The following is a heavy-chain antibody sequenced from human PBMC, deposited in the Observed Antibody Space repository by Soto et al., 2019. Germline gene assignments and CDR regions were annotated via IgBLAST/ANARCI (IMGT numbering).Heavy chain of an antibody. D-gene: IGHD3-10*01. V-gene: IGHV6-1*01. J-gene: IGHJ5*02. CDR1: GDSVSSNSAA. Sequence: SQTLSLTCAISGDSVSSNSAAWNWIRQSPSRGLEWLGRTYYRSKWYNDYAVSVKSRITINPDTSTNQFVLQLNSVSPQDTAVYYCARRGYYGSGSYYPRYNWFDPWGQGTLVTVSS. CDR3: ARRGYYGSGSYYPRYNWFDP. CDR2: TYYRSKWYN.